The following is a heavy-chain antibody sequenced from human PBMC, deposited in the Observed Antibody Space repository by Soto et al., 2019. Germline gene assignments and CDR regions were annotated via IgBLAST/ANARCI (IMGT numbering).Heavy chain of an antibody. CDR1: GFTFSSYW. J-gene: IGHJ4*02. CDR3: ARDQYQYSSSSVAYY. CDR2: IKQDGSEK. D-gene: IGHD6-6*01. V-gene: IGHV3-7*01. Sequence: GGSLRLSCAASGFTFSSYWMSWVRQAPGKGLEWVANIKQDGSEKYYVDSVKGRFTISRDNAKNSLYLQMNSLRAEDTAVYYCARDQYQYSSSSVAYYWGQGTLVTVSS.